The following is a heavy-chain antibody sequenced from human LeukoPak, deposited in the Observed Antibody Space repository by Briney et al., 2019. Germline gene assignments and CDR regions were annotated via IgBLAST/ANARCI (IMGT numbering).Heavy chain of an antibody. CDR2: INHSGST. Sequence: SETLSLTCAVYGGSFSGYYWSWIRQPPGKGLEWIGEINHSGSTNYNPSLKSRVTISVDASKNQFSLKLSSVTAADTAVYYCARDWASAAGTWWFDPWGQGTLVTVSS. CDR3: ARDWASAAGTWWFDP. J-gene: IGHJ5*02. CDR1: GGSFSGYY. V-gene: IGHV4-34*01. D-gene: IGHD6-13*01.